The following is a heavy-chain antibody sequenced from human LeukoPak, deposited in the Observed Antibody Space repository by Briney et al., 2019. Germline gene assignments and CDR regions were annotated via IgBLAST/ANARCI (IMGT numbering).Heavy chain of an antibody. D-gene: IGHD3-10*01. CDR1: RFTLSSYG. CDR3: AKDEVKYYGSGSYSQLDC. J-gene: IGHJ4*02. V-gene: IGHV3-30*18. Sequence: GGALRLSCAASRFTLSSYGMHWVRQAPGKGLEWVAIISYDGSNKYYADSVRGRFTLSRDNSNNTLYLQMNSLRAKDTAVYCCAKDEVKYYGSGSYSQLDCWGQGTLVTVSS. CDR2: ISYDGSNK.